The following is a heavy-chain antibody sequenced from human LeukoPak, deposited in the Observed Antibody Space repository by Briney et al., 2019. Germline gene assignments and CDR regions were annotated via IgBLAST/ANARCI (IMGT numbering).Heavy chain of an antibody. J-gene: IGHJ4*02. Sequence: ASVKVSCKASGYTFSSYAINWVRQPPGQGLEWMGWISGYNGNTNYAQKFQGRVTMTTDTSTNTAYMEVKSLRSDDTAVYYCARLDITFGGGIVNAGSNYWGQGTLVTVSS. CDR2: ISGYNGNT. CDR3: ARLDITFGGGIVNAGSNY. CDR1: GYTFSSYA. V-gene: IGHV1-18*01. D-gene: IGHD3-16*02.